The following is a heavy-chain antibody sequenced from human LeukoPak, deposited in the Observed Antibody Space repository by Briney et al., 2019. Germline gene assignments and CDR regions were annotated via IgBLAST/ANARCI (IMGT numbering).Heavy chain of an antibody. Sequence: GASVEVSCKASGYTFTGYYMHWVRQAPGQGLEWMGWINPNSGGTNYAQKFQGRVTMTRDTSISTAYMELSRLRSDDTAVYYCASAATVVVIAQPDYWGQGTLVTVSS. CDR3: ASAATVVVIAQPDY. CDR1: GYTFTGYY. D-gene: IGHD2-21*01. V-gene: IGHV1-2*02. J-gene: IGHJ4*02. CDR2: INPNSGGT.